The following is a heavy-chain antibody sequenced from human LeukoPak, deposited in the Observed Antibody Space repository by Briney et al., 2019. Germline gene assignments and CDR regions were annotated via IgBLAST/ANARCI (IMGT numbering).Heavy chain of an antibody. J-gene: IGHJ5*01. Sequence: GGSLTLPCAASGFTFSSYRMNWVRQAAAKGLAWVSSMSSGSSYIYDADSLKGRFTISRDNAKDSLYLQMNSLTAEDTAVYYCARDRITVAGSTWFDSWGQGTLVTVSS. D-gene: IGHD6-19*01. V-gene: IGHV3-21*01. CDR1: GFTFSSYR. CDR3: ARDRITVAGSTWFDS. CDR2: MSSGSSYI.